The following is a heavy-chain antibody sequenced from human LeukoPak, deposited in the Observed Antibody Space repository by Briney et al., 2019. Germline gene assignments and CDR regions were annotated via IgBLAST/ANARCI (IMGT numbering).Heavy chain of an antibody. CDR3: ARRAARTFVDY. V-gene: IGHV4-30-2*01. CDR1: GGSISSGGYS. D-gene: IGHD6-25*01. J-gene: IGHJ4*02. Sequence: SETLSLTCAVSGGSISSGGYSWSWIRQPPGKGLEWIGYIYHSGSTYYNPSLKSRVTISVDRSKNQFSLKLSSVTAADTAVYYCARRAARTFVDYWGQGTLVTVSS. CDR2: IYHSGST.